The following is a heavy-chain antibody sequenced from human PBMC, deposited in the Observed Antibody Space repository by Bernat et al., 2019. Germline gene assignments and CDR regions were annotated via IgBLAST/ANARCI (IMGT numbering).Heavy chain of an antibody. Sequence: QVQLVQSGAEVKKPGASVKVSCKASGYTFTSYYMHWVRQAPGQGLEWMGIINPSGGSTSYAQKFQGRVTMTRDTSTSTVYMELSSLRSEETAVYYCARAGDIVVVVAAIRGAFDYWGQGTLVTVSS. V-gene: IGHV1-46*03. CDR2: INPSGGST. CDR1: GYTFTSYY. CDR3: ARAGDIVVVVAAIRGAFDY. D-gene: IGHD2-15*01. J-gene: IGHJ4*02.